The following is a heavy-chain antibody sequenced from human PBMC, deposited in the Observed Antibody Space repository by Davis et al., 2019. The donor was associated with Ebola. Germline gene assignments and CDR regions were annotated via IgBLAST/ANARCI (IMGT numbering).Heavy chain of an antibody. CDR2: IKQDGSEK. J-gene: IGHJ6*02. Sequence: GESLKISCAASGFTFSSYWMSWVRQAPGKGLEWMANIKQDGSEKYYVDSVKGRFTISRDNAKNSLYLQMNSLRAEDTAVYYCARVSLWVGLYYYYGMDVWGQGTTVTVSS. D-gene: IGHD5-18*01. V-gene: IGHV3-7*03. CDR3: ARVSLWVGLYYYYGMDV. CDR1: GFTFSSYW.